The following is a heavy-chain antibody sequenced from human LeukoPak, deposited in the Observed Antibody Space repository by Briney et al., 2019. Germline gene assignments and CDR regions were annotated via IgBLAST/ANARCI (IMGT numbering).Heavy chain of an antibody. CDR1: GFTFSSYA. CDR2: ISYDGSNK. J-gene: IGHJ4*02. V-gene: IGHV3-30-3*01. D-gene: IGHD4-17*01. CDR3: AREGPTAALFDY. Sequence: GGSLRLSCAASGFTFSSYAMHWVRQAPGKGLEWVAVISYDGSNKYYADSVKGRFTISRDNAENSLYLLMNSLRAEDTAVYYCAREGPTAALFDYWGQGTQVTVSS.